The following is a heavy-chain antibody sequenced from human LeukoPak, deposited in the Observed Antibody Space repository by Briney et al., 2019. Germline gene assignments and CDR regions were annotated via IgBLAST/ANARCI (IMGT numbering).Heavy chain of an antibody. Sequence: SETLSLTCTVSGGSISSSSYYWGWIRQPPGKGLEWIGSIYYSGSTYYNPSLKSRVTISVDTSKNQFSLKLSSVTAADTAVYYCARLSGSGSYYGDYWGQGTLVTVSS. CDR2: IYYSGST. V-gene: IGHV4-39*01. D-gene: IGHD3-10*01. J-gene: IGHJ4*02. CDR1: GGSISSSSYY. CDR3: ARLSGSGSYYGDY.